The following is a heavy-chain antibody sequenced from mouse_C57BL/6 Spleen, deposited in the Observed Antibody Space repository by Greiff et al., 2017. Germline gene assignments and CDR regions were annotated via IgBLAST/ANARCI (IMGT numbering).Heavy chain of an antibody. CDR2: IYPRDGST. CDR1: GYTFTDHT. Sequence: QVQLQQSDAELVKPGASVKISCKVSGYTFTDHTIHWMKQRPEQGLEWIGYIYPRDGSTKYNEKFKGKATLTPDKSSSTAYMQLNSLTSEESAVYVCARYSKYVAGFAYWGQGTLVTVSA. D-gene: IGHD2-5*01. CDR3: ARYSKYVAGFAY. J-gene: IGHJ3*01. V-gene: IGHV1-78*01.